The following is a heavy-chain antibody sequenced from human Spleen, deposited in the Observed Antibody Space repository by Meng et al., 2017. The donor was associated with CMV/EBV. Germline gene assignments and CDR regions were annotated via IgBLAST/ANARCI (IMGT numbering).Heavy chain of an antibody. CDR1: GGTFSSYA. J-gene: IGHJ4*02. V-gene: IGHV1-69*10. Sequence: QVQLVQSGAEVKKPGSSVKVSCKASGGTFSSYAISWVRQAPGQGLEWMGGIIPILGIANYAQKFQGRVTMTRDTSTSTVYMELSSLRSEDTAVYYCASDSSGRTIFFYWGQGTLVTVSS. CDR2: IIPILGIA. D-gene: IGHD6-19*01. CDR3: ASDSSGRTIFFY.